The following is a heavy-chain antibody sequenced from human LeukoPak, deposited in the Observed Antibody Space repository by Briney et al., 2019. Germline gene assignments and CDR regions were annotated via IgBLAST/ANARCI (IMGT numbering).Heavy chain of an antibody. D-gene: IGHD5-12*01. J-gene: IGHJ4*02. Sequence: PSETLSLTCTVSGGSISSYYWSWIRQPPGKGLEWIGYNSYAGGSNYNPFLKSRVTISVDPSKNQYSLTLNSVTAADTAVYYCARDRGYGITDYWGQGTLVTVSS. V-gene: IGHV4-59*01. CDR2: NSYAGGS. CDR3: ARDRGYGITDY. CDR1: GGSISSYY.